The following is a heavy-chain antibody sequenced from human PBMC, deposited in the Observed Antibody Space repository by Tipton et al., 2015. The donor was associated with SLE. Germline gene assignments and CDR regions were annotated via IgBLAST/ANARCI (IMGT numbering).Heavy chain of an antibody. D-gene: IGHD6-6*01. CDR2: INHSGST. Sequence: TLSLTCAVYGGSFSGYYWSWIRQPPGKGLEWIGEINHSGSTNYNPSLKSRVTISVDTSKNQFSLQLNSVTPEDTAVYYCARSSSSYYFDYWGQGTLVTVSS. CDR3: ARSSSSYYFDY. J-gene: IGHJ4*02. V-gene: IGHV4-34*01. CDR1: GGSFSGYY.